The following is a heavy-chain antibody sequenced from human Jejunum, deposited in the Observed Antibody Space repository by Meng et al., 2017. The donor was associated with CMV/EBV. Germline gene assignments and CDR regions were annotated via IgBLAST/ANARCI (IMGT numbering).Heavy chain of an antibody. V-gene: IGHV3-7*03. CDR1: YW. CDR3: ARILRESYDFWSGSDYGMDV. Sequence: YWMNGVSQAPGKGLEWVANIKNDGSEKYYVNSVKGRFTISRDNAKNSLYLQMNSLRAEDTAVYYCARILRESYDFWSGSDYGMDVWGQGTTVTVSS. J-gene: IGHJ6*02. CDR2: IKNDGSEK. D-gene: IGHD3-3*01.